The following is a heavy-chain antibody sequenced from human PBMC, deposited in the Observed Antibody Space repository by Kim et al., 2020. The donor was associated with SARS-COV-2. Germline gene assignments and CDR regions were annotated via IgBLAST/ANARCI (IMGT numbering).Heavy chain of an antibody. CDR3: AKDIDYGSGSTGPYFDY. D-gene: IGHD3-10*01. Sequence: VKGRFTISRDNAKNSLYLQMNSLRAEDTALYYCAKDIDYGSGSTGPYFDYWGQGTLVTVSS. J-gene: IGHJ4*02. V-gene: IGHV3-9*01.